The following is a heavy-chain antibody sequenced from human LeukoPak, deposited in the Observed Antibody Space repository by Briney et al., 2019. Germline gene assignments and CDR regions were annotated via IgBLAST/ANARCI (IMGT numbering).Heavy chain of an antibody. CDR2: ITSAGAT. Sequence: GGSLRLSCAASGFTVSRNYMSWARLAPGKGLEWVAIITSAGATHYATSVKGRFTISKDNSKNTMYLQMNSLRVEDMAVYYCATRGLSGYYYDMDVWGQGTTVTVSS. CDR1: GFTVSRNY. J-gene: IGHJ6*02. D-gene: IGHD3/OR15-3a*01. CDR3: ATRGLSGYYYDMDV. V-gene: IGHV3-66*01.